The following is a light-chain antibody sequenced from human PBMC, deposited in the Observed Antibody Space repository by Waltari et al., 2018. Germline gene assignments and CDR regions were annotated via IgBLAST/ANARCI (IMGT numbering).Light chain of an antibody. J-gene: IGLJ2*01. Sequence: HSALTQPASVSGSPGQSITIFCTGTRSDVGGSNYVSWYQQHPGKAPKLVIYDVSYWPSGVSNRFSGSKSGNTASLTISGLQAEDEADYYCSSYTSSSTLVFGGGTKLTVL. CDR3: SSYTSSSTLV. CDR1: RSDVGGSNY. V-gene: IGLV2-14*03. CDR2: DVS.